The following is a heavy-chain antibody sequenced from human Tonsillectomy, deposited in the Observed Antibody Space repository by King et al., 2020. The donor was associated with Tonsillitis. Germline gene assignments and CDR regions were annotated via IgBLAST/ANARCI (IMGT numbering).Heavy chain of an antibody. CDR2: INWNRGRL. V-gene: IGHV3-9*01. D-gene: IGHD6-13*01. Sequence: QLVESGGGLVQPGRSLRLSCAASGFKFDDFAMHWVRQAPGKGLQWVSGINWNRGRLAYADSVRGRFSISRDNDKNSLYLQMTSLTAEDTALYYCVKGKGIAERLSAFDFWGQGTMVTVSS. J-gene: IGHJ3*01. CDR3: VKGKGIAERLSAFDF. CDR1: GFKFDDFA.